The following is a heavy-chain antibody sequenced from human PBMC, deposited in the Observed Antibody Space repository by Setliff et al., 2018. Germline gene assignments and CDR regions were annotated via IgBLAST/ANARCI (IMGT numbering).Heavy chain of an antibody. CDR1: GGSFSGYY. J-gene: IGHJ4*02. V-gene: IGHV4-34*01. CDR3: ASHPRVTIFGVVAFDY. CDR2: INHIGST. Sequence: SETLSLTCAVYGGSFSGYYWSWIRQPPGKGLEWIGEINHIGSTYYNPSLKSRVTMSVDTSQNQFSLKLSSVTAADTAAYYCASHPRVTIFGVVAFDYWGQGILVTVSS. D-gene: IGHD3-3*01.